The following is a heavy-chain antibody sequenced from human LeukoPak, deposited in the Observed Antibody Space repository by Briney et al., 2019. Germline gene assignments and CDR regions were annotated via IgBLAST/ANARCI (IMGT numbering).Heavy chain of an antibody. CDR3: AKGARSSSGYTTD. CDR1: GFTFSSYW. V-gene: IGHV3-7*03. CDR2: LKQDESEK. J-gene: IGHJ4*02. Sequence: PGGSLRLSCAASGFTFSSYWMSWVRQAPGKGLEWVANLKQDESEKYYVDSVKGRFTISRDNAKNSLYLQMNSLKTEDTAFYYCAKGARSSSGYTTDWGQGILVTVSS. D-gene: IGHD3-22*01.